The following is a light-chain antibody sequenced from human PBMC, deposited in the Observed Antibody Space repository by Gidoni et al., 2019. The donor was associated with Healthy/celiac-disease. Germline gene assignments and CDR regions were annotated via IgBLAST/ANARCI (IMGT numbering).Light chain of an antibody. V-gene: IGLV3-21*02. Sequence: SYVLTPPPSVSVAPGQTARITCGGNNIGSKSGHWYQQKPGQAPVLVVYDDSDRPSGIPERFSGSNSGNTATLTISRVEAGDEADYYCQVWDSSSDRLVFGGGTKLTVL. CDR2: DDS. J-gene: IGLJ2*01. CDR1: NIGSKS. CDR3: QVWDSSSDRLV.